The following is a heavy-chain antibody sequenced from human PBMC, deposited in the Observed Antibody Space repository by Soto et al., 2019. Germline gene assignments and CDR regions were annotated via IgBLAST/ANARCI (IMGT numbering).Heavy chain of an antibody. CDR1: GCSLSTSGVG. J-gene: IGHJ4*02. CDR2: FYWDDDK. Sequence: QITLKESGPTLVKPTQTLTLTCTFSGCSLSTSGVGLGWIRQRPGQALEMLALFYWDDDKRYSPSLNSRLTITKDTSKYQVVLTITNMDPVDTAIYYCAHRHPTRRLDYWVQGALVTVS. CDR3: AHRHPTRRLDY. V-gene: IGHV2-5*02.